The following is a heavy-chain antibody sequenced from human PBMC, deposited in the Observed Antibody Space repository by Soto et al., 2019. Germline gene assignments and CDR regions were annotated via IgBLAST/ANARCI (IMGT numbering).Heavy chain of an antibody. V-gene: IGHV4-31*03. CDR1: GGSISCGGYY. Sequence: QVQLQESGPGLVKPSQTLSLTCTVSGGSISCGGYYWSWIRQHPGKGLEWIGYIYYSGSTYYNPSLKRRVTISVDTSKNQFSLKLSSVTAADTAVYYCARVEGRSSSPSNYYYYGMDVWGQGTTVTVSS. CDR2: IYYSGST. CDR3: ARVEGRSSSPSNYYYYGMDV. J-gene: IGHJ6*02. D-gene: IGHD6-6*01.